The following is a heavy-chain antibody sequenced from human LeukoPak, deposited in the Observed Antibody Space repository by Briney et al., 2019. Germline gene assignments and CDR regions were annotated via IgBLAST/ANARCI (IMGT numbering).Heavy chain of an antibody. CDR1: GGSISSSNW. D-gene: IGHD3-22*01. V-gene: IGHV4-4*02. CDR2: IYHSGST. J-gene: IGHJ4*02. CDR3: ARVPYDSSGQGYFDY. Sequence: SGTLSLTCAVSGGSISSSNWWSWVRQPPGKGLEGIGEIYHSGSTNYNPSLKSRVTISVDKSKNQFSLKLSSVTAADTAVYYCARVPYDSSGQGYFDYWGQGTLVTVSS.